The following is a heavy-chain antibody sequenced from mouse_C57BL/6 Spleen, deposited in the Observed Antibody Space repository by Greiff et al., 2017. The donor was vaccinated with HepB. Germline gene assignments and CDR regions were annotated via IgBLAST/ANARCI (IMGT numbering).Heavy chain of an antibody. D-gene: IGHD2-2*01. J-gene: IGHJ3*01. CDR2: IYPGSGNT. CDR3: ARCYGYDGAWFAY. Sequence: QVQLQQSGAELVRPGASVKLSCKASGYTFTDYYINWVKQRPGQGLEWIARIYPGSGNTYYNEKFKGKATLTAEKSSSTAYMQLSSLTSEDSAVYFCARCYGYDGAWFAYWGQGTLVTVSA. V-gene: IGHV1-76*01. CDR1: GYTFTDYY.